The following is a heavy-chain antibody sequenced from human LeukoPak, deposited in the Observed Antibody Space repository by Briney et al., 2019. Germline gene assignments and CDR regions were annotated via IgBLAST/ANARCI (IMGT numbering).Heavy chain of an antibody. CDR3: ARVENYYDSSGRPYADAFDI. CDR1: GYTFTSYG. D-gene: IGHD3-22*01. J-gene: IGHJ3*02. V-gene: IGHV1-18*01. CDR2: ISAYNGNT. Sequence: ASVKVSCKASGYTFTSYGISWVRQAPGQGLEWMGWISAYNGNTNYAQKLQGRVTMTADTSTSTAYMELRSLRSDDTAVYYCARVENYYDSSGRPYADAFDIWGQGTMLTVSS.